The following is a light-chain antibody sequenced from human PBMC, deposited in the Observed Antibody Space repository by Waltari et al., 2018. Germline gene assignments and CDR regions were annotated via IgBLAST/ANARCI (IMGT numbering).Light chain of an antibody. CDR2: DAS. CDR3: QQYNSYPYT. Sequence: DIQMTQSPSSLSASVGDRVTITCQASQGIKNFLNWYQQKPGEAPKLLIYDASNLQLGVPSRFSGSGSGTEFTLTISSLQPDDFATYYCQQYNSYPYTFGQGTKLEIK. V-gene: IGKV1-33*01. CDR1: QGIKNF. J-gene: IGKJ2*01.